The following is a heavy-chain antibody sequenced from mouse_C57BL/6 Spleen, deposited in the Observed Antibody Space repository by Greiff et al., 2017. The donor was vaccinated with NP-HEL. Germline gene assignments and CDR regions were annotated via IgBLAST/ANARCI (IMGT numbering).Heavy chain of an antibody. D-gene: IGHD2-4*01. Sequence: QVQLQQPGAELVKPGASVKLSCKASGYTFTSYWMHWVKQRPGQGLEWIGMIHPNSGSTNYNEKFKSKATLTVDKSSSPAYMQLSSLTSEDSAVYYCARERLRSYFDVWGTGTTGTVSS. J-gene: IGHJ1*03. CDR1: GYTFTSYW. V-gene: IGHV1-64*01. CDR2: IHPNSGST. CDR3: ARERLRSYFDV.